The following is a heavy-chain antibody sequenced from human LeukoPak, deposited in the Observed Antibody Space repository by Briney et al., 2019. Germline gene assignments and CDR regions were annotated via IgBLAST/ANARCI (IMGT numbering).Heavy chain of an antibody. D-gene: IGHD3-3*01. CDR3: ARGTYDFWSGYILDY. CDR1: GGSISSYY. V-gene: IGHV4-59*12. Sequence: SETLSLTCTVSGGSISSYYWSWIRQPPGKGLEWIGYIYYSGSTNYNPSLKSRVTISVDTSKNQFSLKLSSVTAADTAVYYCARGTYDFWSGYILDYWGQGTLVTVSS. CDR2: IYYSGST. J-gene: IGHJ4*02.